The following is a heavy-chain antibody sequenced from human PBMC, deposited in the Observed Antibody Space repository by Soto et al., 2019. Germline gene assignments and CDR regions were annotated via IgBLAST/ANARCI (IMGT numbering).Heavy chain of an antibody. CDR2: ISYDGSNK. CDR3: AKGLRYFDWLCDY. J-gene: IGHJ4*02. Sequence: LGLSCAASGFTFSSYGMHWVRQAPGKGLEWVAVISYDGSNKYYADSAKGRFTISRDNSKNTLYLQMNSLRAEDTAVYYCAKGLRYFDWLCDYWGQGTLVTVSS. D-gene: IGHD3-9*01. V-gene: IGHV3-30*18. CDR1: GFTFSSYG.